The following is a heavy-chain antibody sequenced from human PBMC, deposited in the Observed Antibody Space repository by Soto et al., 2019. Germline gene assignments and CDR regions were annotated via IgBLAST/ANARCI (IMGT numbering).Heavy chain of an antibody. V-gene: IGHV3-73*01. J-gene: IGHJ5*02. D-gene: IGHD6-13*01. CDR3: IRAAAGLDP. CDR1: GFTFSGSE. Sequence: EVKVVESGGDLVQPGGSLKLSCAASGFTFSGSEMHWGRQASGKGLEWVGHIRTKANNYATAYAASVKGRFTISRDDLKNMAYLEMNSLRTEDTAVYYCIRAAAGLDPWGQGTLVTVSS. CDR2: IRTKANNYAT.